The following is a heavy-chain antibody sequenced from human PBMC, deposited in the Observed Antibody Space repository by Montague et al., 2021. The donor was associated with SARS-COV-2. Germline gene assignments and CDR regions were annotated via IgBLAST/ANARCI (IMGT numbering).Heavy chain of an antibody. J-gene: IGHJ6*02. CDR1: GGSISTYY. CDR3: ARLGAITLVRGITKADFSNYGMDV. D-gene: IGHD3-10*01. CDR2: IYYSGST. V-gene: IGHV4-59*12. Sequence: SETLSLTCTVSGGSISTYYWSWIRQPPGKGLEWIGYIYYSGSTNYSPSLKSRVSISVDTSNKQFSLKVTSVTSADTAVYYCARLGAITLVRGITKADFSNYGMDVWGQGTTVTVSS.